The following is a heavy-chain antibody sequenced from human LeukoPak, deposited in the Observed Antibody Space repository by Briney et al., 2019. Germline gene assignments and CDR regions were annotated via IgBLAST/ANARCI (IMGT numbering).Heavy chain of an antibody. CDR2: INPNSGGT. J-gene: IGHJ6*03. CDR3: ARNPGSPLYHYYMDV. CDR1: GYTFTGYY. V-gene: IGHV1-2*02. D-gene: IGHD3-10*01. Sequence: ASVKVSCKASGYTFTGYYMHWVRQAPGQGLEWMGWINPNSGGTNYAQKFQGRVTMTRDTSISTAYMELSRLRSDDTAVYYCARNPGSPLYHYYMDVWGKGTTVTVSS.